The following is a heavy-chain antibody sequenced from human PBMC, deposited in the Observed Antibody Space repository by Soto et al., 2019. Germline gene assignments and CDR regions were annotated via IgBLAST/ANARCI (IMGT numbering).Heavy chain of an antibody. Sequence: EVQLVESGGGLVQSGGSLRLSCEASGFTFSDHHINWVRQSPGKGLEWIGRGRDKANSYSTEYAASVQGRFTIKSDESKNIMHLQMNSLKTEETAAYYCVRVGLGNVGGCPALDGWGQGTMVIVSS. CDR3: VRVGLGNVGGCPALDG. V-gene: IGHV3-72*01. J-gene: IGHJ4*02. CDR2: GRDKANSYST. CDR1: GFTFSDHH. D-gene: IGHD6-19*01.